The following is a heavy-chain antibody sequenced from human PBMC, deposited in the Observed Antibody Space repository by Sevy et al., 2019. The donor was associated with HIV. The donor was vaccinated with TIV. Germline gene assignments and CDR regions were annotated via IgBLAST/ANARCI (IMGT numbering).Heavy chain of an antibody. CDR3: AGENAWGRGYS. V-gene: IGHV4-59*11. CDR1: GGSITSLY. J-gene: IGHJ4*02. D-gene: IGHD1-26*01. CDR2: IYYNGHI. Sequence: SETLSLTCTVSGGSITSLYWNWIRQPPGKGLGWIANIYYNGHINYNPSHNSRVTLSLDTSKNPFSLRLCSVTAADTAMYYCAGENAWGRGYSWGQGDLVTVSS.